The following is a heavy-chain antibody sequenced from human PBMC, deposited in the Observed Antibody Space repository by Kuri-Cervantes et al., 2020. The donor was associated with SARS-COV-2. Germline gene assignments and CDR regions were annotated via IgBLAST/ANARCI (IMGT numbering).Heavy chain of an antibody. CDR3: AREPSGDGDYYYYYGMDV. Sequence: GESLKISCAASGFTFSSYAMHWVRQAPGKGLEWVAVISYDGSNKYYADSVKGRFTISRDNSKNTLYLQMNSLGAEDTAVYYCAREPSGDGDYYYYYGMDVWGQGTTVTVSS. V-gene: IGHV3-30-3*01. CDR2: ISYDGSNK. CDR1: GFTFSSYA. D-gene: IGHD3-10*01. J-gene: IGHJ6*02.